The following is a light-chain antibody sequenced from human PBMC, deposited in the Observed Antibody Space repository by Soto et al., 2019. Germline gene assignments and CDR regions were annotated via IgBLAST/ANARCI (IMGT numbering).Light chain of an antibody. CDR3: SSYTSLSTVV. CDR2: EVT. J-gene: IGLJ1*01. Sequence: QSVLTQPASVSGSPGQSITISCTGTSSDVGAYNFVSWYRLHPGEAPKLIIYEVTNRPSGVSERFSGSKSGNTASLTISGLQSEDETDYYCSSYTSLSTVVFGTGTKVTVL. V-gene: IGLV2-14*01. CDR1: SSDVGAYNF.